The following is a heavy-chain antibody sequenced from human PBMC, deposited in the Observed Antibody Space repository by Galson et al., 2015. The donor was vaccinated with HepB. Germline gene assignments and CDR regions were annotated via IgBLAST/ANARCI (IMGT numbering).Heavy chain of an antibody. D-gene: IGHD5/OR15-5a*01. CDR3: AKSVLEGGHWYFDI. CDR1: GFTAYNNY. CDR2: IYSGGST. J-gene: IGHJ2*01. V-gene: IGHV3-53*01. Sequence: SLRLSCAASAASGFTAYNNYMSWVRQAPGKGLEWVSLIYSGGSTRYADSVKGRFTISRDNAKSSVYLQMNDLRAEDTAVYFCAKSVLEGGHWYFDIWGRGTLVTVSS.